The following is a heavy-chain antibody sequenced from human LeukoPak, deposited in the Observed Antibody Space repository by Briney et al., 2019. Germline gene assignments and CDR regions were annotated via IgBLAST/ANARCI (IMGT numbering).Heavy chain of an antibody. J-gene: IGHJ4*02. Sequence: GSLRLSCAASGFTVSSNYMSWVRQAPGKGLEWVSVIYSGGSTYYADSVKGRFTISRDNSKNTLYLQMNSLRAEDTAVYYCAKVGNIVVVPAAIPVWGQGTLVTVSS. CDR2: IYSGGST. V-gene: IGHV3-53*01. D-gene: IGHD2-2*01. CDR3: AKVGNIVVVPAAIPV. CDR1: GFTVSSNY.